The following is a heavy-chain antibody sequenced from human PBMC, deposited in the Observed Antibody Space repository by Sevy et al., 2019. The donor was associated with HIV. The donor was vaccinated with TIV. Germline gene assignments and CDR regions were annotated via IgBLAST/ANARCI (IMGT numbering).Heavy chain of an antibody. V-gene: IGHV4-59*08. CDR1: GGSINSDH. J-gene: IGHJ3*02. CDR2: VYYIGGT. CDR3: SRRNDFAI. Sequence: SETLSLTCTVSGGSINSDHWNWIRQPPGKGLEWIGYVYYIGGTNYNPSLKNRVTISVDRTKNQFSLKLTSVTAADTAVYYCSRRNDFAIWGQGTMVTVSS.